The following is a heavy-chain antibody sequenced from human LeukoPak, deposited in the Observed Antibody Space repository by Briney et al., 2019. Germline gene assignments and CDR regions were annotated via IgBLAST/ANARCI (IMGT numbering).Heavy chain of an antibody. CDR1: GFTFSSYW. V-gene: IGHV3-7*01. D-gene: IGHD3-22*01. CDR2: IKQDGSEK. CDR3: ARTLGGYYDSSGYFDAFDI. J-gene: IGHJ3*02. Sequence: PGGSLRLSCAASGFTFSSYWMSWVRQAPGKGLEWVANIKQDGSEKYYVDSVKGRFTISRDNAKNSLYLQMNSLRAEDTAVYYCARTLGGYYDSSGYFDAFDIWGQGTMVTVSS.